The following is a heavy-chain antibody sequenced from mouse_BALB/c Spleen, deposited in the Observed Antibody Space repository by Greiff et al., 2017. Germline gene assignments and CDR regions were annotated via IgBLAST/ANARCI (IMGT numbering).Heavy chain of an antibody. CDR2: ISSGGSYT. CDR1: GFTFSSYA. J-gene: IGHJ4*01. V-gene: IGHV5-9-3*01. Sequence: EVNVVESGGGLVKPGGSLKLSCAASGFTFSSYAMSWVRQTPEKRLEWVATISSGGSYTYYPDSVKGRFTISRDNAKNTLYLQMSSLGSEDTAMYYCARQDRDYWGQGTSVTVSS. CDR3: ARQDRDY.